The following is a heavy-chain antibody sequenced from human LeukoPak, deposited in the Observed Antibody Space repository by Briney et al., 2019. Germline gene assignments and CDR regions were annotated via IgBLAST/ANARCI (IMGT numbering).Heavy chain of an antibody. CDR2: IYYSGST. J-gene: IGHJ4*02. D-gene: IGHD3-22*01. V-gene: IGHV4-59*01. CDR1: GGSISSYY. CDR3: ARGRDYYDSSGYCYYFDY. Sequence: SETLSLTCTVSGGSISSYYWSWIRQPPGKGLEWIGYIYYSGSTNYNPSLKSRVTISVDTSKNQFSLKLSSVTAADTAVYYCARGRDYYDSSGYCYYFDYWGQGTLVTVSS.